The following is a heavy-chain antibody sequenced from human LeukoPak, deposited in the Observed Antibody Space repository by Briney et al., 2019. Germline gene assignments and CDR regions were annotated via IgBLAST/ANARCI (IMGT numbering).Heavy chain of an antibody. CDR1: GFTFSSCA. Sequence: GGSLRLSCAASGFTFSSCAMNWVRQAPGKGLEWVSFNSGGGGSTYQAGDVKGRFNMSRDNSKNTLYLQMSSLRGGDTAVYYCAKGIVAANTPFDYWGQGAVVSVS. CDR2: NSGGGGST. J-gene: IGHJ4*02. D-gene: IGHD1-26*01. V-gene: IGHV3-23*01. CDR3: AKGIVAANTPFDY.